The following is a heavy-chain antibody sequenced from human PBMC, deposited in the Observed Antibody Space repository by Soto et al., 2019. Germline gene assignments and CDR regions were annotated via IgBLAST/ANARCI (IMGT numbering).Heavy chain of an antibody. CDR2: IYYSGST. J-gene: IGHJ6*02. CDR3: ARARMVRGIIYYYGMDV. CDR1: GGSISSDGNY. D-gene: IGHD3-10*01. Sequence: QVQLQESGPGLVKSSQTLSLTCTVSGGSISSDGNYWSWIRQHPGKGLEGIGYIYYSGSTNYNPSLKSRVTISVDTSKTQFSLKLNSVTAADTAVYYCARARMVRGIIYYYGMDVWGQGTTVTVSS. V-gene: IGHV4-31*03.